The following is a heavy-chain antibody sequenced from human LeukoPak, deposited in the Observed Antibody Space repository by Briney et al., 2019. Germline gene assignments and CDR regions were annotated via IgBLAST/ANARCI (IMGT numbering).Heavy chain of an antibody. CDR1: GFTFSPYW. Sequence: GGSLRLSCAASGFTFSPYWMHWVRQAPGKGLVWVSRINSDGSSTNYADSVKGRFTISRDNAKNTLYLQMNSLRAEDTAVYYCARAPPYGGNPSDKWGQGTLVTVPS. D-gene: IGHD4-23*01. CDR2: INSDGSST. V-gene: IGHV3-74*01. J-gene: IGHJ4*02. CDR3: ARAPPYGGNPSDK.